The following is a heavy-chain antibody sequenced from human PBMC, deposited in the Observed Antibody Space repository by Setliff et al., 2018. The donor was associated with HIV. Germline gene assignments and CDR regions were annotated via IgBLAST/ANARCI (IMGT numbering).Heavy chain of an antibody. J-gene: IGHJ6*02. V-gene: IGHV4-61*02. CDR2: FYTSGGP. CDR1: GGSISSGAYY. CDR3: ARGRVEAGRPPGETGLSYYYHGMDV. Sequence: SETLSLTCTVSGGSISSGAYYWSWIRQPAGKGLEWIGRFYTSGGPKYNPSLKSRITIAVDTSKKQFSLKLTSVTAADTAVYYGARGRVEAGRPPGETGLSYYYHGMDVWGQGTTVTVSS. D-gene: IGHD6-6*01.